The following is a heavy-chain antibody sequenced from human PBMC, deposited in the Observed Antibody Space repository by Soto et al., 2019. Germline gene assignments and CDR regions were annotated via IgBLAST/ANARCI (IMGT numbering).Heavy chain of an antibody. J-gene: IGHJ4*02. Sequence: EAQLVESGGGLVQPWGSLSLSCAASGFTFRSYWLSWFRQAPGRGLEWVANIKEDGREKDYVDSVKGRCTISRDNVKNALDLQRNSLRAGDTAVYFWARGPTECGGDGYDYFVYWGQGTLVTDSS. CDR2: IKEDGREK. D-gene: IGHD2-21*02. V-gene: IGHV3-7*05. CDR1: GFTFRSYW. CDR3: ARGPTECGGDGYDYFVY.